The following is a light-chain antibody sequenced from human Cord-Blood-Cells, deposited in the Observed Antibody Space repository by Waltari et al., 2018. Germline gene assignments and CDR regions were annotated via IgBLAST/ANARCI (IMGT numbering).Light chain of an antibody. CDR3: QKYNSAPWT. V-gene: IGKV1-27*01. Sequence: DIQMTQSPSSLSASVGDRVTITCRASQRISNYLAWSQQKPGKVPKLLIYAASTLQSGVTSRFSGSGSGTDFTLTISSLQPEDVATYYCQKYNSAPWTFGQGTKVEIK. CDR2: AAS. CDR1: QRISNY. J-gene: IGKJ1*01.